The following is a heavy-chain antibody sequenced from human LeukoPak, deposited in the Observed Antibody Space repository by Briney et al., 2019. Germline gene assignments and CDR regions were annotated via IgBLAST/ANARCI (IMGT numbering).Heavy chain of an antibody. CDR2: ISGIRYNI. D-gene: IGHD5-12*01. J-gene: IGHJ4*02. V-gene: IGHV3-21*06. CDR1: GFTFSSAW. CDR3: ARDMVEATTRGIDY. Sequence: KSGGSLRLSCAASGFTFSSAWMSWVRQTPGRGLEWVSSISGIRYNIYYADSVKGRFNISRDDAKNSLYLQMNTLRAEDTGVYYCARDMVEATTRGIDYWGQGTLVTVSS.